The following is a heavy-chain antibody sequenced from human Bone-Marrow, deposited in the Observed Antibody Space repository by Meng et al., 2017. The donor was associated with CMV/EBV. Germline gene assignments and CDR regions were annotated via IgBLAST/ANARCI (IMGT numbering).Heavy chain of an antibody. D-gene: IGHD3-3*01. J-gene: IGHJ4*02. CDR3: ARVRDFWSGRYYFDY. CDR1: DDSISSYY. Sequence: SETLSLTCSVSDDSISSYYWSWIRQPPGKRLEWFGYISYGGSTNYNPSLKSRVTMSVDTSKNHFSLKLSSVTAADTAVYYCARVRDFWSGRYYFDYWGQGTLVTVSS. CDR2: ISYGGST. V-gene: IGHV4-59*01.